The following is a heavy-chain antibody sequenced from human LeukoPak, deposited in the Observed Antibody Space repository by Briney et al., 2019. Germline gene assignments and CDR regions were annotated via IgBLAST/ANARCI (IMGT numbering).Heavy chain of an antibody. D-gene: IGHD3-10*01. CDR1: GYTFTGFY. Sequence: ASVKVSCKASGYTFTGFYMHWVRQAPGQGLEWMGWINPNSGGTDYAQKFQGRVTMTRDTSINTAYMELSSLRSDDTAVYYCAREEVSVISDTCCSGLGYWGQGTLVTVSS. CDR3: AREEVSVISDTCCSGLGY. J-gene: IGHJ4*02. CDR2: INPNSGGT. V-gene: IGHV1-2*02.